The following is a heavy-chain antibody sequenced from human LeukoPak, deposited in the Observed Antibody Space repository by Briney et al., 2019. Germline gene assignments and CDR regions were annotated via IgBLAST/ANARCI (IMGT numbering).Heavy chain of an antibody. CDR1: GYTFTSYG. D-gene: IGHD5-24*01. V-gene: IGHV1-18*01. J-gene: IGHJ5*02. CDR2: ISACNGNT. Sequence: ASVKVSCTASGYTFTSYGISWVRQAPGQGLEWMGWISACNGNTNYAQKLQGRVTMTTDTSTSTAYMELRSLRSDDTAVYYCARDEHRDEGSRDGYNAWFDPWGQGTLVTVSS. CDR3: ARDEHRDEGSRDGYNAWFDP.